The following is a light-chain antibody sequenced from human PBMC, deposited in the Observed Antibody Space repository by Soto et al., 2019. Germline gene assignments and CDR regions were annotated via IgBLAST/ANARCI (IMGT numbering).Light chain of an antibody. CDR1: NIGSKS. V-gene: IGLV3-21*04. CDR3: QLWDSSTDHVV. Sequence: SYELTQPPSVSVAPGKTAGIPCGGNNIGSKSVHWYQQKPGQAPVLVIYYDSDRPSGIPERFSGSNSGNTATLTISRVEAGDEADYYCQLWDSSTDHVVFGGGTKLTVL. CDR2: YDS. J-gene: IGLJ2*01.